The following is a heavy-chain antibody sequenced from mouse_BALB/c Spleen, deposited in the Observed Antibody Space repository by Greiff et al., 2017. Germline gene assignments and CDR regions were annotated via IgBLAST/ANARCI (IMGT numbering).Heavy chain of an antibody. J-gene: IGHJ3*01. D-gene: IGHD1-1*01. CDR3: ARDIRYYGGSAFAY. Sequence: EVNVVESGGGLVQPGGSLRLSCATSGFTFTDYYMSWVRQPPGKALEWLGFIRNKANGYTTAYSASVKGRFTISRDNSQSILYLQMNTLRAEDSATYYCARDIRYYGGSAFAYWGQGTLVTVSA. V-gene: IGHV7-3*02. CDR1: GFTFTDYY. CDR2: IRNKANGYTT.